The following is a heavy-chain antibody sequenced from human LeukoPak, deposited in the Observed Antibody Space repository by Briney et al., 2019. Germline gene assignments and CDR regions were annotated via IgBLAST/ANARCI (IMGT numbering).Heavy chain of an antibody. Sequence: SETLSLTCTVAGASISSGSYYWSWIRQPAGKGLEWIGRIYTRGNTNYNPSLESRVTILLDRSKNQFSLMLNSVTAADTAVYYCARESPITETAWGQGTLVTVSS. CDR3: ARESPITETA. D-gene: IGHD1-14*01. CDR2: IYTRGNT. CDR1: GASISSGSYY. V-gene: IGHV4-61*02. J-gene: IGHJ5*02.